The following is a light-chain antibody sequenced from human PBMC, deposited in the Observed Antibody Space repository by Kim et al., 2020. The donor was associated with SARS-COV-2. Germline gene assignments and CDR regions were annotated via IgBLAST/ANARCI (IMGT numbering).Light chain of an antibody. J-gene: IGKJ1*01. V-gene: IGKV3-20*01. CDR2: GAS. CDR3: QHYGNSLRVWT. Sequence: EIVLTQSPGTLSLSPGERATLSCRASQSVSSSYLAWYQQKPGQAPRLLIYGASSRATGIPDRFSGSGSGTDFTLTISRLEPEDFAVYYCQHYGNSLRVWTFGQGTKVDIK. CDR1: QSVSSSY.